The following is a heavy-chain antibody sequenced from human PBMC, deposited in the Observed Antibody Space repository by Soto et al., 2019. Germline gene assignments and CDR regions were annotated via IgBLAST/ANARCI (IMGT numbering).Heavy chain of an antibody. CDR2: MYYNGDT. Sequence: KPSETLSLTCSVSGVSINTGDNYWGWIRQSPGRGLEWIGSMYYNGDTNYNPSPGSRGTMSVDTSKHQCFLDRRPVVAAETVVYFCYSGGGDLVQVLYYCGQGTLVTVSS. V-gene: IGHV4-30-4*01. J-gene: IGHJ4*02. CDR1: GVSINTGDNY. D-gene: IGHD3-10*01. CDR3: YSGGGDLVQVLYY.